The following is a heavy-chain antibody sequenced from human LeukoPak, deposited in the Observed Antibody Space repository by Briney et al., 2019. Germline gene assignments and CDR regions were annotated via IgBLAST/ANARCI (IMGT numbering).Heavy chain of an antibody. Sequence: GESLRLSCAASGFTFSNYWIHWVRQAPGKGLEWVSRISGDGGSTDYADSVKGRFTISRDNAKNSLYLQMNSLRAEDTAVYYCAELGITMIGGVWGKGTTVTISS. D-gene: IGHD3-10*02. J-gene: IGHJ6*04. CDR1: GFTFSNYW. V-gene: IGHV3-74*01. CDR2: ISGDGGST. CDR3: AELGITMIGGV.